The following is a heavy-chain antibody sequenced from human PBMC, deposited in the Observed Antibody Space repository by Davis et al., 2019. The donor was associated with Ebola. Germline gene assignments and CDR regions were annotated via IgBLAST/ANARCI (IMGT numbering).Heavy chain of an antibody. V-gene: IGHV4-31*03. Sequence: MPSETLSLTCTVSGASINGGDYYWSWIREHPGKGLEWIGYIYDSGITHYNPSLQSRLSISVDTSKNHFSLKLSSVTAADTAVYYCATFVLGYCSGGSCYNYFDDWGQGTLVTVSS. J-gene: IGHJ4*02. D-gene: IGHD2-15*01. CDR1: GASINGGDYY. CDR3: ATFVLGYCSGGSCYNYFDD. CDR2: IYDSGIT.